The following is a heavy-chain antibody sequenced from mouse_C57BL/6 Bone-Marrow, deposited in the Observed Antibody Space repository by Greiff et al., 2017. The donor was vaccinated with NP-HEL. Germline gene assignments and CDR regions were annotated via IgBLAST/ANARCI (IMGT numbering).Heavy chain of an antibody. D-gene: IGHD1-1*01. CDR2: IHPNSGST. CDR1: GYTFTSYW. V-gene: IGHV1-64*01. Sequence: QVQLQQPGAELVKPGASVKLSCKASGYTFTSYWMHWVKQRPGQGLEWIGMIHPNSGSTTYNEKFKSKSTLTVDKSSSTAYMQLSSLTSEDSAVYYCANLFITTVVAPYAMDYWGQGTSVTVSS. J-gene: IGHJ4*01. CDR3: ANLFITTVVAPYAMDY.